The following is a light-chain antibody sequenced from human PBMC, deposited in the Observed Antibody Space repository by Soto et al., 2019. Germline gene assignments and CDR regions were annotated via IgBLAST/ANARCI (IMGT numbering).Light chain of an antibody. CDR2: DAS. CDR3: QQRSTLPLT. V-gene: IGKV3-11*01. CDR1: QSISTY. J-gene: IGKJ4*01. Sequence: EIVVTQSPATLSLSPGERATLSCRASQSISTYLAWYQQKPGQAPRLLIYDASNRATGIPARFSGSGSGTDFTLTIRSLEPEDFQVYSCQQRSTLPLTFGGGTKVEIK.